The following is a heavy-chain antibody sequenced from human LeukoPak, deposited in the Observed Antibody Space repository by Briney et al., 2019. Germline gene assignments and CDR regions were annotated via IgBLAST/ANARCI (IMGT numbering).Heavy chain of an antibody. CDR1: GGTFSSYA. D-gene: IGHD3-22*01. Sequence: SVKVSCKASGGTFSSYAISWVRQAPGQGLEWMGGIIPIFGTANYAQKFQGRVTITADESTSTAYMEVSSLRSEDTAVYYCARARSAGNKWLPNMDGLYYFDYWGQGTLVTVSS. CDR3: ARARSAGNKWLPNMDGLYYFDY. V-gene: IGHV1-69*01. CDR2: IIPIFGTA. J-gene: IGHJ4*02.